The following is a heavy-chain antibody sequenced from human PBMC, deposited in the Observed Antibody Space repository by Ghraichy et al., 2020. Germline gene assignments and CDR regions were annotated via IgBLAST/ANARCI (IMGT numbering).Heavy chain of an antibody. D-gene: IGHD6-13*01. CDR1: GFTFSIYA. J-gene: IGHJ2*01. V-gene: IGHV3-23*01. CDR3: ARPGIAAAGHWYFDL. Sequence: LSLTCVASGFTFSIYAMSWVRQAPGKGLEWVSTISGSDGSTYYADSVKGRFTISRDNSKNTLYLQMNSLRAEDTAIYYCARPGIAAAGHWYFDLWGRGTLVTVSS. CDR2: ISGSDGST.